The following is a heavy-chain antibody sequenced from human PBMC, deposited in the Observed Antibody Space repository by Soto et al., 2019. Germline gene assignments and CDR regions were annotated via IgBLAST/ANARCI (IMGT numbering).Heavy chain of an antibody. D-gene: IGHD3-3*01. CDR2: ISSSGSTI. CDR3: ARGTYDFWSGYYRDAFDI. V-gene: IGHV3-48*03. CDR1: GFTFSSYE. J-gene: IGHJ3*02. Sequence: GGSLRLSCAASGFTFSSYEMSWVRQAPGKGLEWVSYISSSGSTIYYAGSVKGRFTISRDNAKNSLYLQMNSLRAEDTAVYYCARGTYDFWSGYYRDAFDIWGQGTMVTVSS.